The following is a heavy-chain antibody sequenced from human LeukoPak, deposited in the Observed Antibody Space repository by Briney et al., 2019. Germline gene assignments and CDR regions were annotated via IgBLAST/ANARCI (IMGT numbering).Heavy chain of an antibody. CDR2: INHSGST. V-gene: IGHV4-34*01. D-gene: IGHD2-15*01. CDR3: ARAGGYCGRISCPYYFDY. Sequence: SETLSLTCAVYGGSFSGYYWSWIRQPPGKGLEWIGEINHSGSTNYNPSLKSRVTISVDTSKNQFSLKLSSVTAADTAVYYCARAGGYCGRISCPYYFDYWGQGSLVAVSS. J-gene: IGHJ4*02. CDR1: GGSFSGYY.